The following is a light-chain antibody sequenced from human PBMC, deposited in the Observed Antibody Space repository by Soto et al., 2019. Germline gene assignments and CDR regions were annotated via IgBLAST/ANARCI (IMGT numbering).Light chain of an antibody. CDR3: QQYNIYSQT. CDR1: QTISVW. J-gene: IGKJ2*01. CDR2: DAS. Sequence: DIQVTQSPSTLSASVGDRVTITCRASQTISVWLAWYQQKPGKAPKLLIYDASSLESGVPSRFSGSGSGTEFTLTINSLQPDDFATYYCQQYNIYSQTFGQGTKVDIK. V-gene: IGKV1-5*01.